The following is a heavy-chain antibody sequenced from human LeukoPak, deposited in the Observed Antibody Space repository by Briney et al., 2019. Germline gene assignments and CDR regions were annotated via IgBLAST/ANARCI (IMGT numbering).Heavy chain of an antibody. J-gene: IGHJ6*03. V-gene: IGHV4-39*01. CDR2: IYYSGST. Sequence: PSETLSLTCTVSGGSISSSSYYWGWIRQPPGTGLEWIGSIYYSGSTYYNPSLKSRVTISVDTSKNQFSLKLSSVTAADTAVYYCARLLCSSTSCDYYYYYMDVWGKGTTVTVSS. CDR1: GGSISSSSYY. CDR3: ARLLCSSTSCDYYYYYMDV. D-gene: IGHD2-2*01.